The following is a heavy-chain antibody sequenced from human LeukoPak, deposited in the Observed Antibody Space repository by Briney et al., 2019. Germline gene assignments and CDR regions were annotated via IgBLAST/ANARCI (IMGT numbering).Heavy chain of an antibody. Sequence: SETLSLTCTVSGDSFSSVTDYWAWIRQPPGKGLEWIASGDYSGGTYYNPSLESRVAISADMSKNQFSLNLTSVTGADTAVYYCAGERGEEYSSGWYKRNYFDNWGQGIRVTVSS. CDR2: GDYSGGT. J-gene: IGHJ4*02. D-gene: IGHD6-19*01. CDR3: AGERGEEYSSGWYKRNYFDN. CDR1: GDSFSSVTDY. V-gene: IGHV4-39*07.